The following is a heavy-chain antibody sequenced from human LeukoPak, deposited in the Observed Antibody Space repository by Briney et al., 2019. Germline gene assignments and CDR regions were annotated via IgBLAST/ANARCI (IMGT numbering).Heavy chain of an antibody. D-gene: IGHD3-22*01. CDR1: GFTFSSYA. CDR3: ARGGGLGVVVRTAKTFDI. V-gene: IGHV3-30-3*01. Sequence: GRPLRLSCAASGFTFSSYAMHGVRQAPDKGLEWVAVISYDGSNKYYADSVKGRFTISRDNSKNTLYLQMNSLRAEDTAVYYCARGGGLGVVVRTAKTFDIWGQGTMVTVSS. J-gene: IGHJ3*02. CDR2: ISYDGSNK.